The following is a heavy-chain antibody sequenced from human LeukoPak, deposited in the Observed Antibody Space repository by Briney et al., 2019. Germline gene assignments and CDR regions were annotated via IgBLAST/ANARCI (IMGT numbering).Heavy chain of an antibody. CDR2: IYYSGST. CDR3: ARDLHAAAGFDY. V-gene: IGHV4-59*12. D-gene: IGHD6-13*01. Sequence: SETLSLTCTVSGGSISSYYWSWIRQPPGKGLEWIGYIYYSGSTNYNPSLKSRVTISVDKSKNQFSLKLSSVTAADTAVYYCARDLHAAAGFDYWGQGTLVTVSS. J-gene: IGHJ4*02. CDR1: GGSISSYY.